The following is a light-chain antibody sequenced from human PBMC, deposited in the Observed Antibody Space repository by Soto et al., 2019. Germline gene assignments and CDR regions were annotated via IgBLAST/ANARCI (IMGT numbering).Light chain of an antibody. V-gene: IGKV3-15*01. CDR1: QSVSNK. Sequence: ILMTQSPVILSVSPGERATLSCRASQSVSNKLAWYQQRPGRAPSLLLYGASTRATGIPTRFSGSGSGTEFTLYISSLQSEDFAVYYCQQYNQWPKFTFGPGTRVDIK. CDR3: QQYNQWPKFT. J-gene: IGKJ3*01. CDR2: GAS.